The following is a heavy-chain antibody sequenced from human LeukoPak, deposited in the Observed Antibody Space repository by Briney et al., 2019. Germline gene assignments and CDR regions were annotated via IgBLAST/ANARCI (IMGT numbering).Heavy chain of an antibody. V-gene: IGHV3-23*01. CDR2: ISTGGGNT. J-gene: IGHJ4*02. CDR3: ARMVRGVGPVDY. D-gene: IGHD3-10*01. Sequence: HSGGSLRLSCAASGFTFSSYAMTWVRQAPGKGLEWVSGISTGGGNTYDADSVKGRFTISRDNSKNTLYLQMNSLRAEDTAVYYCARMVRGVGPVDYWGQGTLVTVSS. CDR1: GFTFSSYA.